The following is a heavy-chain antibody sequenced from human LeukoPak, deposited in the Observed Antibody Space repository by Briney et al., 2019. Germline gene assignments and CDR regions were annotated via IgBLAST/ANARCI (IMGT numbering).Heavy chain of an antibody. Sequence: GGSLRLSCAASGFTFNTYAMNWVRQAPGKGLEWVSAISGSTTYIYYADSLKGRFTISRDNAKNSLYLQMNSLRAEDTAVYYCARDYSAHYDSSGYYYNWGQGTLVTVSS. CDR3: ARDYSAHYDSSGYYYN. CDR1: GFTFNTYA. J-gene: IGHJ4*02. V-gene: IGHV3-21*01. D-gene: IGHD3-22*01. CDR2: ISGSTTYI.